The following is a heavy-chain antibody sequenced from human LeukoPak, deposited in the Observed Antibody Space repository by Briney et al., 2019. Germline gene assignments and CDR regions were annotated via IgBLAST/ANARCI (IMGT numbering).Heavy chain of an antibody. V-gene: IGHV4-39*01. CDR1: GGSISSSSYY. Sequence: SETLSLTCTVSGGSISSSSYYWGWIRQPPGKGLEWIGSIYYSGSTYYNPSLKSRVTISVDTSKNQFSLKLSSVTAADTAVYYCITYSYGLIFDYWGQGTQVTVSS. CDR3: ITYSYGLIFDY. J-gene: IGHJ4*02. D-gene: IGHD5-18*01. CDR2: IYYSGST.